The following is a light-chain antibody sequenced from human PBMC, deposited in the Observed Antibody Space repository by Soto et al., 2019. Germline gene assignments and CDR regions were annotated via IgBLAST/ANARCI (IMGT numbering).Light chain of an antibody. CDR2: EVS. CDR3: SSYGSTRTRYV. CDR1: SSDVGGYNY. Sequence: QSVLTQPASVSGSPGQSITISCTGTSSDVGGYNYVSWYQQHPGKAPKLMIYEVSNRPSGVSNRFSGSKSANTASLTISGLQAEDEADYFCSSYGSTRTRYVFGTGTKLTVL. J-gene: IGLJ1*01. V-gene: IGLV2-14*01.